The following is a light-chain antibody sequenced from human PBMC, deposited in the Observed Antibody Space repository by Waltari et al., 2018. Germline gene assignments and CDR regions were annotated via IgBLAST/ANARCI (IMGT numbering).Light chain of an antibody. V-gene: IGLV2-23*03. CDR1: SSDVGSYNL. J-gene: IGLJ2*01. Sequence: QSALTQPASVSGSPGQPITISCTGTSSDVGSYNLVSWYQQHPGKAPKLMIYEGSKRPSGVSNRFSGSKSGNTASLTISGLQAADEADYYCCSYAGSSTFVVFGGGTKLTVL. CDR2: EGS. CDR3: CSYAGSSTFVV.